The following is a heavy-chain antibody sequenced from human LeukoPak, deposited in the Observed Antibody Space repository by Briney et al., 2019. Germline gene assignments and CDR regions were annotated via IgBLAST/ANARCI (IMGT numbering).Heavy chain of an antibody. Sequence: GGSLRLSCAASGFTFDDYGMSWVRQAPGKGLEWVSGINWNGGSTGYADSVKGRFTISRDNAKNSLYLQMNSLRAEDAALYYCARRHYGGNAVGHYYYYMDVWGKGTTVTVSS. V-gene: IGHV3-20*04. CDR2: INWNGGST. CDR3: ARRHYGGNAVGHYYYYMDV. CDR1: GFTFDDYG. J-gene: IGHJ6*03. D-gene: IGHD4-23*01.